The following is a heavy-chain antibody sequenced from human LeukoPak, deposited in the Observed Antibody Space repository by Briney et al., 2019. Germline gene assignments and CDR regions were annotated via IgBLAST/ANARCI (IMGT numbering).Heavy chain of an antibody. CDR3: ARGLRSRQLVPYYFDH. CDR2: ISSSGSTI. V-gene: IGHV3-48*03. Sequence: GGSLRLSCAASGFTFSSYEMNWVRQAPGKGLEWVSYISSSGSTIYYADSVKGRFTISRDNAKNSLYLQMNSLRAEDTAVYYCARGLRSRQLVPYYFDHWGQGTLVTVSS. D-gene: IGHD6-13*01. CDR1: GFTFSSYE. J-gene: IGHJ4*02.